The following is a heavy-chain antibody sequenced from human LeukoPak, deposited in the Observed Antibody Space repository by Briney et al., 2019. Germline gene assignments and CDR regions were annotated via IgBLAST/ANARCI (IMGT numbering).Heavy chain of an antibody. V-gene: IGHV1-2*02. J-gene: IGHJ5*02. CDR1: GYTFTGYY. CDR3: AREGLAANWFDP. D-gene: IGHD2-15*01. CDR2: INPNSGGT. Sequence: ASVKVSCRASGYTFTGYYMHWVRQAPGQGLEWMGWINPNSGGTNYAQKFQGRVTMTRDTSISTAYMELSRLRSDDTAVYYCAREGLAANWFDPWGQGTLVTVSS.